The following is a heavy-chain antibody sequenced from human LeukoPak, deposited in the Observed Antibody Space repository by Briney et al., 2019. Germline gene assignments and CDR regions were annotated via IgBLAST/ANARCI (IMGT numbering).Heavy chain of an antibody. D-gene: IGHD2-2*01. Sequence: SETLSLTCTVSGGSISSGGYYWSWIRQHPGKGLEWIVYIYYSGSTYYNPSLKSRVTISVDTYKNQFSLKLSSVTAADTAVYYCARARIVVVPAGNPFFDYWGQGTLVTVSS. CDR3: ARARIVVVPAGNPFFDY. CDR2: IYYSGST. J-gene: IGHJ4*02. V-gene: IGHV4-31*03. CDR1: GGSISSGGYY.